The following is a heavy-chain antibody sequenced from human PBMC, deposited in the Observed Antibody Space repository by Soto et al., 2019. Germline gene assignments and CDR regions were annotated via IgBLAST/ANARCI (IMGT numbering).Heavy chain of an antibody. D-gene: IGHD6-19*01. CDR2: VNHNGRN. Sequence: QLHPQQWGAGLLKPSETLSLTCAVYGGSFSGYFWNWIRQTPGKGLEWIGKVNHNGRNNYNPSLKSRVTISLDMSKNQISLKLTSVTAADTAVYYCARGGSSDCQVAFDFWGQGTMVTVSS. CDR1: GGSFSGYF. V-gene: IGHV4-34*02. J-gene: IGHJ3*01. CDR3: ARGGSSDCQVAFDF.